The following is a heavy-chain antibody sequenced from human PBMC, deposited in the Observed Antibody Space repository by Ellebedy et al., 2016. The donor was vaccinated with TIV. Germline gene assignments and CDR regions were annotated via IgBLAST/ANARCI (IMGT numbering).Heavy chain of an antibody. V-gene: IGHV1-8*01. Sequence: AASVKVSCKSSGYTFADFDINWVRQATGQGLEWMGWMNPNSGHTGYAQKFQGRVTMTRNASIITAYMELSSLRSEDTAVYYCARAVPGTDWYFDLWGRGTLVTVSS. J-gene: IGHJ2*01. CDR1: GYTFADFD. CDR3: ARAVPGTDWYFDL. CDR2: MNPNSGHT. D-gene: IGHD6-19*01.